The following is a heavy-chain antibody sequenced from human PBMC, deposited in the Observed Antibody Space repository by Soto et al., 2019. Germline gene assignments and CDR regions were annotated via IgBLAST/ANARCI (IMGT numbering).Heavy chain of an antibody. V-gene: IGHV1-69*13. CDR1: GGTFSTYA. Sequence: SVKVSCKAPGGTFSTYAISWVRQAPGQGLEWMGGIIPMFGTANYAQRFQDRVTITADESTNTVYMELSSLRSEDTAVYFCASGILLWLGPINNGYSGCGQGTPVPVSS. J-gene: IGHJ4*01. D-gene: IGHD3-22*01. CDR2: IIPMFGTA. CDR3: ASGILLWLGPINNGYSG.